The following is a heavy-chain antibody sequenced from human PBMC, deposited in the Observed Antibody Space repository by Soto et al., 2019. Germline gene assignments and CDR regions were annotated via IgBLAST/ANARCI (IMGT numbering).Heavy chain of an antibody. CDR2: ISGRSSVP. J-gene: IGHJ5*02. CDR3: AKGGTFTGGFDP. D-gene: IGHD3-16*01. Sequence: EGQLLQSGGDLVQPWGSLRLSCAGSGLTLRSYAMTWLRQTPETGLEWVSTISGRSSVPSYADSVNGRFTVSRDNSKITLDLQMNSLRPDDTAIYYCAKGGTFTGGFDPWGQGTRVTVAA. CDR1: GLTLRSYA. V-gene: IGHV3-23*01.